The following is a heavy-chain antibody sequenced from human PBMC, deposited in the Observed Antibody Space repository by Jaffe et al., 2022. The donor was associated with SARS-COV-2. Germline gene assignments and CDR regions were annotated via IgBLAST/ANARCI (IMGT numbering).Heavy chain of an antibody. CDR2: ISSSSSTI. D-gene: IGHD3-10*01. Sequence: EVQLVESGGGLVQPGGSLRLSCAASGFTFSSYSMNWVRQAPGKGLEWVSYISSSSSTIYYADSVKGRFTISRDNAKNSLYLQMNSLRAEDTAVYYCARDTEWFGELLVHWFDPWGQGTLVTVSS. J-gene: IGHJ5*02. CDR1: GFTFSSYS. V-gene: IGHV3-48*01. CDR3: ARDTEWFGELLVHWFDP.